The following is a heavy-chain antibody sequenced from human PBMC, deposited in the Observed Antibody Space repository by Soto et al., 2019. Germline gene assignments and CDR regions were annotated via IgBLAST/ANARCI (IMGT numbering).Heavy chain of an antibody. J-gene: IGHJ6*04. D-gene: IGHD3-9*01. V-gene: IGHV3-48*03. Sequence: PGGSLRLSCAPSGFTFSSYEMNWVRQAPGKGLEWVSYISVSGTMRFYADAVKGRFTISRENTKKILYLQMNSLRAEDTALYYCATAGLTGNVWGKGTTVTVSS. CDR2: ISVSGTMR. CDR1: GFTFSSYE. CDR3: ATAGLTGNV.